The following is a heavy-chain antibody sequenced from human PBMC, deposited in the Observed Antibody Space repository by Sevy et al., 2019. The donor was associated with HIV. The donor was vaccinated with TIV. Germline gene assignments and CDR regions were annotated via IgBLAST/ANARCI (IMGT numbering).Heavy chain of an antibody. V-gene: IGHV1-18*01. Sequence: ASAKVSCKASGYTFTSYGISWVRQAPGQGLEWMGWISAYNGNTNYAQKLQGRVTMTTDTSTSTAYMELRSLRSDDTAVYYCARETSPTPGTGYQYWGQGTLVTVSS. J-gene: IGHJ4*02. CDR3: ARETSPTPGTGYQY. CDR2: ISAYNGNT. D-gene: IGHD3-9*01. CDR1: GYTFTSYG.